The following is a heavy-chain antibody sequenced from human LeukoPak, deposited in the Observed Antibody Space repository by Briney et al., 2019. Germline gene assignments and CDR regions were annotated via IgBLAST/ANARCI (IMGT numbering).Heavy chain of an antibody. Sequence: PGGSLRLSCAASGFTFSSYAMSWVRQAPGKGLEWVSAISGSGGSTYYADSVKGRFTISRDNSKNTLYLQMNSLRAEDTAVYYCAKDHDAWGEPTVTFDYWGQGTLVTVSS. CDR2: ISGSGGST. V-gene: IGHV3-23*01. CDR1: GFTFSSYA. CDR3: AKDHDAWGEPTVTFDY. J-gene: IGHJ4*02. D-gene: IGHD4-11*01.